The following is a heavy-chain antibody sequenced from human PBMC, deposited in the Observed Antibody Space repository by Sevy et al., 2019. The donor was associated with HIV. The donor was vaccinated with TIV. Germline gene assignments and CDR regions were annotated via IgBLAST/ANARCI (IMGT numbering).Heavy chain of an antibody. CDR2: IYYSGST. CDR3: ARGPKGVYAIRYYYYGMDV. CDR1: GVSISSSSYD. J-gene: IGHJ6*02. D-gene: IGHD2-8*01. Sequence: SETLSLTCSVSGVSISSSSYDWGWIRQPPGKGLEWIGSIYYSGSTYYNPSLMSRVTVSVDTSKNQFSLNLRSVTAADTAVYYCARGPKGVYAIRYYYYGMDVWGQGTTVTVSS. V-gene: IGHV4-39*01.